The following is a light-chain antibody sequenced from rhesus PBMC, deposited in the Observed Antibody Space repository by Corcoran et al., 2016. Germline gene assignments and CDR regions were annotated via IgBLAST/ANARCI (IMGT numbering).Light chain of an antibody. Sequence: DIQMTQSPSSLSASVGDTVTITCRASQSIRNWLAWYQQEPGKAPKILIYKASSLQSGVPSRFSGSGSGTEFTLTISSLQSEDFATYYCQQYSSSPLTFGGGTKVDLK. CDR2: KAS. J-gene: IGKJ4*01. CDR3: QQYSSSPLT. CDR1: QSIRNW. V-gene: IGKV1-22*01.